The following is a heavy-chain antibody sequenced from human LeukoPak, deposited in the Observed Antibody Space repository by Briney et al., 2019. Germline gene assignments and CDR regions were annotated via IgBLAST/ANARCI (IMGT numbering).Heavy chain of an antibody. CDR1: GGTFSSYA. J-gene: IGHJ4*02. D-gene: IGHD3-3*01. CDR3: ARVGGASGYYSFGHFDY. Sequence: ASVKVSCKASGGTFSSYAISWVRQAPGQGLEWMGGIIPIFGTANYAQKFQGRVTITADESTSTAYMELSSLRSEDTAVYYCARVGGASGYYSFGHFDYWGQGTLVTVSS. CDR2: IIPIFGTA. V-gene: IGHV1-69*01.